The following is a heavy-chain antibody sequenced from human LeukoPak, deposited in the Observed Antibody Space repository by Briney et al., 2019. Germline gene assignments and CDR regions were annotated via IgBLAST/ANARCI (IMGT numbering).Heavy chain of an antibody. CDR1: SESFSGYF. V-gene: IGHV4-34*01. D-gene: IGHD3-22*01. CDR3: ARHRLFYYDYDY. Sequence: PSETLSLTCAIYSESFSGYFWSWIRQPPGKGLEWIGEINHSGSTNYNPSLKSRVTISVDTSKNQFSLKLSSVTAADTAVYYCARHRLFYYDYDYWGQGTLVTVSS. CDR2: INHSGST. J-gene: IGHJ4*02.